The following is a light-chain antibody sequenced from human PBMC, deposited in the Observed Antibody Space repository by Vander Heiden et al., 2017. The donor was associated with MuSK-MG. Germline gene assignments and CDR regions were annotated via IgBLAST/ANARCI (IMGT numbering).Light chain of an antibody. V-gene: IGKV1-9*01. CDR1: QGISSH. CDR2: AAS. J-gene: IGKJ4*01. Sequence: DIQLTQSPSFLSASVGDRVTITCRASQGISSHLAWNQQKPGKAPKPLIYAASTLQSGVPSRFSGSGSGTEFTLTISSLQPEDFATYYCQQLNSFPVTFGGGTKVEIK. CDR3: QQLNSFPVT.